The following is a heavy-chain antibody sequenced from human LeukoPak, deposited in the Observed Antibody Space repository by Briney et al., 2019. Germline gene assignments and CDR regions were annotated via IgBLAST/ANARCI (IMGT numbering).Heavy chain of an antibody. CDR1: GYTFTSYG. D-gene: IGHD3-9*01. V-gene: IGHV1-18*01. Sequence: ASVKVSCKASGYTFTSYGISWVRQAPGQGLEWMGWISAYNGNTNYAQKLQGRVTMTTDTSTSTAYMELRSLRSDDTAVYYCAKTGGLRYFDRLSLHFDYWGQGTLVTVSS. CDR2: ISAYNGNT. J-gene: IGHJ4*02. CDR3: AKTGGLRYFDRLSLHFDY.